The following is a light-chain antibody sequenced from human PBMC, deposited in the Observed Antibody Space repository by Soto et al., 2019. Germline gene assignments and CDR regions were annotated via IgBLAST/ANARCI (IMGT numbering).Light chain of an antibody. CDR3: QQYDNLPFT. J-gene: IGKJ4*01. V-gene: IGKV1-33*01. CDR1: QDISNS. CDR2: AVS. Sequence: DIQMTQSPFSLSASVGDSVTITCQASQDISNSLNWYQQKPGKAPKLLIYAVSDLETGVPSRFRGSGSGTDFTFTISSLHPEDIAIYYCQQYDNLPFTFGGGTKVEIK.